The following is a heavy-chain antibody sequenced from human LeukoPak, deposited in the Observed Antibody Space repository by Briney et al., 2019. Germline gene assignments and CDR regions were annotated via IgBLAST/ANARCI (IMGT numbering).Heavy chain of an antibody. D-gene: IGHD3-22*01. CDR1: GGTFSSYA. CDR2: INPNSGGT. CDR3: ARTPTMIVVGLDY. V-gene: IGHV1-2*02. J-gene: IGHJ4*02. Sequence: ASVKVSCKPSGGTFSSYAISWVRQAPGQGLEWMGWINPNSGGTNYAQKFQGRVTMTRDTSISTAYMELSRLRSDDTAVYYCARTPTMIVVGLDYWGQGTVDSVSS.